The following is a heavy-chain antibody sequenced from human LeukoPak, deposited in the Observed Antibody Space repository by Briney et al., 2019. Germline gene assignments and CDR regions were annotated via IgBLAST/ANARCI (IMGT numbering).Heavy chain of an antibody. V-gene: IGHV1-3*01. CDR2: INAGNGNT. J-gene: IGHJ4*02. CDR3: ARDSSFGVVIIMWYFDY. Sequence: ASVKVSCKTSGYTFTGYYMHWVRQAPGQGLEWMGWINAGNGNTKYSQKFQGRVTITRDTSASTAYMELSSLRSEDTAVYYCARDSSFGVVIIMWYFDYWGQGTLVTVSS. CDR1: GYTFTGYY. D-gene: IGHD3-3*01.